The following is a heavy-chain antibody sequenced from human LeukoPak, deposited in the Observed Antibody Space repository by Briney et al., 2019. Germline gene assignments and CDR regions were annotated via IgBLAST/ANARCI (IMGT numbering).Heavy chain of an antibody. D-gene: IGHD4-23*01. CDR2: IKRDESEK. CDR1: GFTFSSYW. CDR3: ARDLRTPSDTNIAIDY. V-gene: IGHV3-7*01. J-gene: IGHJ4*02. Sequence: GGSLRLSCAASGFTFSSYWMSWVRQAPGKGLEWVANIKRDESEKYYVDSVKGRFTISRDNAKNSLYLQMNSLRAEDTAVYYCARDLRTPSDTNIAIDYWGQGTLVTVSS.